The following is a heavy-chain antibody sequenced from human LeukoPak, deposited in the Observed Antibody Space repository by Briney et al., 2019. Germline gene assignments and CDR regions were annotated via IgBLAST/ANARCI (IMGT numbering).Heavy chain of an antibody. V-gene: IGHV3-48*01. D-gene: IGHD3-3*01. Sequence: GGSLRLSCAASGFTFSSYSMNWVRQAPGKGLEWVSYISSSSSTIYYADSVKGRFTISRDNAKNSLYLQMNSLRAEDTAVYYCARGRYDDFWSGYYMYPNYYYYMDVWGKGTTVTVSS. CDR1: GFTFSSYS. CDR2: ISSSSSTI. J-gene: IGHJ6*03. CDR3: ARGRYDDFWSGYYMYPNYYYYMDV.